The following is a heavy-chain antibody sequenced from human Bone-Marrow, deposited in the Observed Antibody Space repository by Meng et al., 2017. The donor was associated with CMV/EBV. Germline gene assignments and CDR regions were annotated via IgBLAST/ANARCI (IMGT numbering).Heavy chain of an antibody. D-gene: IGHD4-11*01. Sequence: GESLKISCAASGFTFSSYGMHWVRQAPGKGLEWVAFIRYDGSNKYYADSVKGRFTISRDNSKNTLYLQMNSLRAEDTAVYYCAKVLGRSSNGGQGTLVTSPQ. CDR1: GFTFSSYG. CDR2: IRYDGSNK. J-gene: IGHJ4*02. CDR3: AKVLGRSSN. V-gene: IGHV3-30*02.